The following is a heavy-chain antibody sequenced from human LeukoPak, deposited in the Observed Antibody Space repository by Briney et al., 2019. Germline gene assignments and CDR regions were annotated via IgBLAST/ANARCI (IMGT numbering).Heavy chain of an antibody. CDR2: IDWDDDK. CDR3: ARIIQSEGGDYGFDY. D-gene: IGHD4-17*01. J-gene: IGHJ4*02. CDR1: GFSLSTSGMC. V-gene: IGHV2-70*11. Sequence: SGPTLVKPTQTLTLTCTFSGFSLSTSGMCVSWIRQPPGKALEWLARIDWDDDKYYSTSLKTRLTISKDTSKNQVVLTMTNMDPVDTATYYCARIIQSEGGDYGFDYWGQGTLVTVSS.